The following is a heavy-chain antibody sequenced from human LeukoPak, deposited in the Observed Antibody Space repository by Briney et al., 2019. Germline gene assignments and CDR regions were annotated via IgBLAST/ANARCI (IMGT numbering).Heavy chain of an antibody. D-gene: IGHD6-13*01. CDR1: GFTFSSYW. CDR3: ARVSSSSWWALDY. Sequence: GGSLRLSCAASGFTFSSYWMHWVRQAPGKWLVWVSRINTDGSSTSYADSVKGRFTISRDNAKNTLYLQMNSLRAEDTAVYYCARVSSSSWWALDYWGQGTLVTVSS. J-gene: IGHJ4*02. CDR2: INTDGSST. V-gene: IGHV3-74*01.